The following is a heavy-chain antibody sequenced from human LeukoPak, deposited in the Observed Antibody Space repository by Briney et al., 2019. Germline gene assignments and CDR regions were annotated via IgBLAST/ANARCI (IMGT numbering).Heavy chain of an antibody. CDR1: GGSFSGYY. CDR3: ARVAPLRLGELSFLRFWDY. J-gene: IGHJ4*02. D-gene: IGHD3-16*02. V-gene: IGHV4-34*01. Sequence: PSETLSLTCAVYGGSFSGYYWSWIRQPPGKGLEWIGEINHSGSTSYNPSLKSRVTISVDTSKDQFSLKLSSVTAADTAVYYCARVAPLRLGELSFLRFWDYWGQGTLVTVSS. CDR2: INHSGST.